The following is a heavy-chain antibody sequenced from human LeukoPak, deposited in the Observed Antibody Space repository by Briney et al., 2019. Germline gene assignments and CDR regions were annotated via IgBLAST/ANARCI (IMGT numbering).Heavy chain of an antibody. CDR2: ISGSGGST. CDR3: AKEYDSGGYGANFDY. D-gene: IGHD3-10*01. CDR1: GFTFSSYG. V-gene: IGHV3-23*01. Sequence: GGSLRLSCAASGFTFSSYGMSWVRQAPGKGLEWVSAISGSGGSTYYADSVKGRFTISRDKSMNTLYLQMNGLRAEDTAVYYCAKEYDSGGYGANFDYWGQGTLVTVSS. J-gene: IGHJ4*02.